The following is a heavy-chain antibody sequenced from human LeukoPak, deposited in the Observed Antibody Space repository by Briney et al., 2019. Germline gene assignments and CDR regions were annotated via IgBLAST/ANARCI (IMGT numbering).Heavy chain of an antibody. CDR3: ARGQWLRYFQH. J-gene: IGHJ1*01. V-gene: IGHV3-30*04. D-gene: IGHD6-19*01. CDR2: ISYDGSNK. Sequence: GRSLRLSCAASGFTFSSYAMHWVRQAPGKGLEWGAVISYDGSNKYYADSVKGRVTISRDNSKNTLYLQINSLRAEDTSVYYRARGQWLRYFQHWAQGTLVSVSS. CDR1: GFTFSSYA.